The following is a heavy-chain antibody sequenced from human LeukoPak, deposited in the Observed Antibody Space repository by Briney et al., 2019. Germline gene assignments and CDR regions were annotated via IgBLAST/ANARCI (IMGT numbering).Heavy chain of an antibody. Sequence: PSETLSLTCTVSGGSISSYYWSWIRQPPGQGLEWIGYIYYSGSTNYNPSLKSRVTISVDTSKNQFSLKLSSVTAADTAVYYCARYIVVVPAASSDAFDIWGQGTMVTVSS. CDR2: IYYSGST. D-gene: IGHD2-2*01. J-gene: IGHJ3*02. V-gene: IGHV4-59*08. CDR3: ARYIVVVPAASSDAFDI. CDR1: GGSISSYY.